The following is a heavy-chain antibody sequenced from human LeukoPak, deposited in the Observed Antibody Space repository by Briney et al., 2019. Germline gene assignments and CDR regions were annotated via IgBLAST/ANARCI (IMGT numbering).Heavy chain of an antibody. Sequence: SETLSLTCAVYGGSFSGYYWSWIRQPPGKGLEWIGEINHSGSTNYNPSLKSRVTISVDTSKNQFSLKLSSVTAADAAVYYCASKITYYYGSGEYYFDYWGQGTLVTVSS. CDR1: GGSFSGYY. CDR2: INHSGST. J-gene: IGHJ4*02. CDR3: ASKITYYYGSGEYYFDY. V-gene: IGHV4-34*01. D-gene: IGHD3-22*01.